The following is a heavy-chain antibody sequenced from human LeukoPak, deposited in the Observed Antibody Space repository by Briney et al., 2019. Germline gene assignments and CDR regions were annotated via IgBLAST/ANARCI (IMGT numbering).Heavy chain of an antibody. D-gene: IGHD6-25*01. Sequence: SETLSLTCTVSGGSISSYYWSWVRQPPGKGLEWIGYIYYSGSANYNPSLKSRVTISVDTSKNQFSLKLSSVTAADTAMYYCTRRASSGWEYDYWGRGTLVTVSS. J-gene: IGHJ4*02. CDR3: TRRASSGWEYDY. V-gene: IGHV4-59*08. CDR2: IYYSGSA. CDR1: GGSISSYY.